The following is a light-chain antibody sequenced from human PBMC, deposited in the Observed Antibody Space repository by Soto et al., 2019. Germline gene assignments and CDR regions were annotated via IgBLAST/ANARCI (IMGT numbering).Light chain of an antibody. CDR1: QSVRTC. J-gene: IGKJ1*01. V-gene: IGKV3-20*01. CDR3: QQYGTSPGT. Sequence: EIVLTQSPGTLSLSPGERATLSCRASQSVRTCLAWYQQNPGRAPRLLIYAASSRPTGVPDRFSGSGSGTDFSLTISRLEAEDFAVYYCQQYGTSPGTFGQGTKVEIK. CDR2: AAS.